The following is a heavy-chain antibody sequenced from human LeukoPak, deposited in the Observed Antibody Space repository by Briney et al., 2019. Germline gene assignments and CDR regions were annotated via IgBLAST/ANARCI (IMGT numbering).Heavy chain of an antibody. Sequence: GGSLRLSCAASGLTFKNYGMHWVRQAPGKGVEGGAFIRYNGDSKYYGDSVKGRFTISRDNSKSTMYLQMDSLRPDDTAVYYCVRDGGDSWLNYFDYWGQGTLVTAST. D-gene: IGHD3-16*01. V-gene: IGHV3-30*02. CDR3: VRDGGDSWLNYFDY. CDR2: IRYNGDSK. CDR1: GLTFKNYG. J-gene: IGHJ4*02.